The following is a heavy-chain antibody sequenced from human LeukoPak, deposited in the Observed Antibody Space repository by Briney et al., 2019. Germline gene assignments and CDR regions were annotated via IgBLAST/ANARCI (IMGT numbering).Heavy chain of an antibody. CDR2: ISGSGGST. CDR3: AKGSYSSSSECDY. V-gene: IGHV3-23*01. Sequence: PGGSLRLSCAASGFTFSSYAMSWVRQAPGKGLEWVSAISGSGGSTYYADSVKGRFTISRDNSKNTLYLQMSSLRAEDTAVYYCAKGSYSSSSECDYWGQGTLVTVSS. CDR1: GFTFSSYA. J-gene: IGHJ4*02. D-gene: IGHD6-6*01.